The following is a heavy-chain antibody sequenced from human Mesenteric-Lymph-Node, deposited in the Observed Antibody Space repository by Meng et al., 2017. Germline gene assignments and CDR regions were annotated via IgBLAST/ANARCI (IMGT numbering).Heavy chain of an antibody. J-gene: IGHJ4*02. CDR2: INSDGDIT. CDR3: ACSRTFDY. V-gene: IGHV3-74*01. D-gene: IGHD6-13*01. CDR1: GFTFSSYW. Sequence: EVVPVESGGGLVQSGGSLGVSCEGSGFTFSSYWMHWVRQVPGKGLVWVSRINSDGDITTYADSVKGRFTISRDNAKNTLYLQMNSLRAEDTAIYYCACSRTFDYWGQGTLVTVSS.